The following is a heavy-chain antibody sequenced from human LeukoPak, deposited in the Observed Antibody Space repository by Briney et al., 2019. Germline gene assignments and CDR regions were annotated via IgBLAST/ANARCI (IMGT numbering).Heavy chain of an antibody. J-gene: IGHJ4*02. V-gene: IGHV3-23*01. Sequence: GGTLRLSCAASGFTFSSYGMSWVRQAPGKGLEWVSAISGSGGSTYYADSVKGRFTISRDNSNNTLYLQMNSLRAEDTAVYYCARGGAPYFDWCFDYWGQGTLVTVSS. D-gene: IGHD3-9*01. CDR1: GFTFSSYG. CDR2: ISGSGGST. CDR3: ARGGAPYFDWCFDY.